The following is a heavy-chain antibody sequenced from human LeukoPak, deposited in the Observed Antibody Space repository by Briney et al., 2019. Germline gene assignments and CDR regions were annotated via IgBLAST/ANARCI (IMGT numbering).Heavy chain of an antibody. D-gene: IGHD3-10*01. CDR1: GGSFSGYY. CDR3: ARATGYYYGSGSYYNEY. V-gene: IGHV4-34*01. Sequence: PSETLSLTCAVYGGSFSGYYWSGIRQPPGKGLEWIGEINHSGSTNYNPSLKSRVTISVDTSKNQFSLKLSSVTAADTAVYYCARATGYYYGSGSYYNEYWGQGTLVTVSS. J-gene: IGHJ4*02. CDR2: INHSGST.